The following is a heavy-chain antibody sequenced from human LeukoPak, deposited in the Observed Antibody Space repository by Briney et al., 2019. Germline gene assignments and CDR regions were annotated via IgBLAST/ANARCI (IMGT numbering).Heavy chain of an antibody. D-gene: IGHD6-19*01. Sequence: GGSLRLSCAASGFTFSSYNMNWVRQAPGKGLEWVSSISGSSSYIYYADSVKGRFTISRGNAKNSLYLQMNSLRAEDTAVYYCARSLAVAVHFDYWGQGTLVTVSS. CDR1: GFTFSSYN. V-gene: IGHV3-21*01. J-gene: IGHJ4*02. CDR3: ARSLAVAVHFDY. CDR2: ISGSSSYI.